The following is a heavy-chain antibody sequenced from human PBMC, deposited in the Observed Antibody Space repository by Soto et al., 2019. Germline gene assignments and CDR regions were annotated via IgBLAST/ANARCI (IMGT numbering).Heavy chain of an antibody. CDR3: ARGSGYSSSSYNWFDH. D-gene: IGHD6-6*01. J-gene: IGHJ5*02. V-gene: IGHV4-59*01. CDR1: GGSISSYY. CDR2: IYYSGST. Sequence: SATLSLTCTVSGGSISSYYWSWIRQPPGKGLEWIGYIYYSGSTNYNPSLKSRVTISVDTSKNQFSLKLSSVTAADTAVYYCARGSGYSSSSYNWFDHWGQGTLVTVSS.